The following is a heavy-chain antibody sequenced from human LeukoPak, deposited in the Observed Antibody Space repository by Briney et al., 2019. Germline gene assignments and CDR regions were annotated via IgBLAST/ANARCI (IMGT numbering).Heavy chain of an antibody. D-gene: IGHD5-12*01. Sequence: GGSLRLSCTASGFAFGSYAMAWVRQAPGKGLEGVAAIGSDYDRVHEDSVKGRFTISGDNSKSTLYLQMDNLRPEDTAVYFCAKSAGVATIYFDCWGQGALVTVSS. J-gene: IGHJ4*02. CDR3: AKSAGVATIYFDC. CDR1: GFAFGSYA. V-gene: IGHV3-23*01. CDR2: IGSDYDR.